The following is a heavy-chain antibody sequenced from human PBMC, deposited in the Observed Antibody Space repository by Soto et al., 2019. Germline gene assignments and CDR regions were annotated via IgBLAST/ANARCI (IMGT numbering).Heavy chain of an antibody. J-gene: IGHJ4*02. CDR2: IYYSGST. CDR1: GYSISSSNW. D-gene: IGHD6-6*01. Sequence: SETLSLTCAVSGYSISSSNWWGWIRQPPGKGLEWIGYIYYSGSTYYNPSLKSRVTMSVDTSKNQFSLKLSSVTAADTAVYYCARSSIEPRVFMYPFDSWGQGTLVTVS. CDR3: ARSSIEPRVFMYPFDS. V-gene: IGHV4-28*01.